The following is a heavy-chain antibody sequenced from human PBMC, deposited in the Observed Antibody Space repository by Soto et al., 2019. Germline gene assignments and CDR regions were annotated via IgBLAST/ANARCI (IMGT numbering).Heavy chain of an antibody. CDR1: GFTFSSYS. J-gene: IGHJ4*02. CDR3: AGDSPPIDY. V-gene: IGHV3-48*01. Sequence: EVQLVESGGGLVQPGGSLRLSCAASGFTFSSYSMNWVRQAPGKGLEWVSYISSSSSTIYDADSVKGRFTISRDNAKNSLYLQMNSLRAEDTGVYYCAGDSPPIDYWGQGTLVTVSS. CDR2: ISSSSSTI.